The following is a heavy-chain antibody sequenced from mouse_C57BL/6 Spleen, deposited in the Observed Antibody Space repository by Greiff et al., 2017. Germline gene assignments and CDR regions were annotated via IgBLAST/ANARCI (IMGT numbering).Heavy chain of an antibody. V-gene: IGHV7-3*01. CDR1: GFTFTDYY. J-gene: IGHJ4*01. Sequence: EVKLVESGGGLVQPGGSLSLSCAASGFTFTDYYMSWVRQPPGKALGWLGFIRNKANGYTTEYSASVKGRFTISRDNSQSILYLQMNALRAEDSATYYCARYIFSGTGAMDYWGQGTSVTVSS. D-gene: IGHD4-1*01. CDR3: ARYIFSGTGAMDY. CDR2: IRNKANGYTT.